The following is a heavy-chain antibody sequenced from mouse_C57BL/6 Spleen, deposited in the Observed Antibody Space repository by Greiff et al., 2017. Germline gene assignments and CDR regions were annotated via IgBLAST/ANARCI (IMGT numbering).Heavy chain of an antibody. CDR2: ISSGGDYI. D-gene: IGHD4-1*01. CDR3: TRESGTGYYFDY. CDR1: GFTFSSYA. J-gene: IGHJ2*01. Sequence: EVQLVESGEGLVKPGGSLKLSCAASGFTFSSYAMSWVRQTPEKRLEWVAYISSGGDYIYYADTVKGRFTISRDNARNTLYLQMSSLKSEDTAMYYCTRESGTGYYFDYWGQGTTLTVSS. V-gene: IGHV5-9-1*02.